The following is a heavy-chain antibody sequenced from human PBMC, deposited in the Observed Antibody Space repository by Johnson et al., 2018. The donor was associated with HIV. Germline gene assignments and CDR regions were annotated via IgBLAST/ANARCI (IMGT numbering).Heavy chain of an antibody. CDR2: ISGSGGST. V-gene: IGHV3-23*04. Sequence: VQLVESGGGLVKPGGSLRLSCTASGFTFSSYAMSWVRQAPGKGLEWVSAISGSGGSTYYEDSVKGRFTISRDNSKNTLSLQVNSLRDEDKAVYYCARGRITMIGVDLRGGGFDIWGQGTMVTVSS. J-gene: IGHJ3*02. D-gene: IGHD3-22*01. CDR1: GFTFSSYA. CDR3: ARGRITMIGVDLRGGGFDI.